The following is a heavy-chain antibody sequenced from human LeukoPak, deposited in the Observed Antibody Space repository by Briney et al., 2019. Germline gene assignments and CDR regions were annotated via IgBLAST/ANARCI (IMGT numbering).Heavy chain of an antibody. CDR2: INGSGGNT. V-gene: IGHV3-23*01. J-gene: IGHJ4*02. CDR1: GFTFSRYA. CDR3: AKNRRAPL. Sequence: GGSLRLSCAASGFTFSRYAMSWVGQAPGKGLEWVSDINGSGGNTYYADSVKGRFTISRDNSKNTLYLQMNSLRVEDTAIYYCAKNRRAPLWGQGTLVTVSS. D-gene: IGHD2/OR15-2a*01.